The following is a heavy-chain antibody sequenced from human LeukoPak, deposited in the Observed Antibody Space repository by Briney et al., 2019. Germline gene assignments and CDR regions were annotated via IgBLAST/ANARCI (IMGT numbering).Heavy chain of an antibody. CDR1: GGSISSGGYY. V-gene: IGHV4-31*03. D-gene: IGHD2-2*01. Sequence: SQTLSLTCTVSGGSISSGGYYWSWIRQHPGKGLEWIGYICYSGSTYYNPSLKSRVTISVDTSKNQFFLKLSSVTAADTAVYYCARDRSRLVPAAISATDYYYGMDVWGQGTTVTVSS. J-gene: IGHJ6*02. CDR2: ICYSGST. CDR3: ARDRSRLVPAAISATDYYYGMDV.